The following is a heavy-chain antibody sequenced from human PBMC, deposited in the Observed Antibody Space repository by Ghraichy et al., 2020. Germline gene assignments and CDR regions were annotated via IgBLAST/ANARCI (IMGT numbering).Heavy chain of an antibody. D-gene: IGHD1-26*01. V-gene: IGHV3-23*01. J-gene: IGHJ4*02. Sequence: GESLNISCAASGFTFSSYAMSWVRQAPGKGLEWVSAISGSGGSTYYADSVKGRFTISRDNSKNTLYLQMNSLRAEDTAVYYCAKVTPDIVGATTIDYWGQGTLVTVSS. CDR1: GFTFSSYA. CDR2: ISGSGGST. CDR3: AKVTPDIVGATTIDY.